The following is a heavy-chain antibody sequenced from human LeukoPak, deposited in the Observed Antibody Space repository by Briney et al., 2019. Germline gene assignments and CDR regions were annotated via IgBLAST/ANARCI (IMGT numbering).Heavy chain of an antibody. J-gene: IGHJ5*02. V-gene: IGHV3-21*01. CDR3: AGLRSPWVRGVIIRGWFDP. D-gene: IGHD3-10*01. CDR1: GFTFSSYS. Sequence: GGSLRLSCAASGFTFSSYSMSWVRQAPGKGLEWVSSISSSSSYIYYADSVKGRFTISRDNAKNSLYLQMNSLRAEDTAVYYCAGLRSPWVRGVIIRGWFDPWGQGTLVTVSS. CDR2: ISSSSSYI.